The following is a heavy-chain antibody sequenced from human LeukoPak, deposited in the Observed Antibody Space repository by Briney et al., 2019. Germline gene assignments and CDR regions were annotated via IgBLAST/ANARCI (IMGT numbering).Heavy chain of an antibody. CDR2: ISSSGSTI. CDR3: ARDSGDGYYGMDV. CDR1: GFTFVSYS. D-gene: IGHD3-10*01. Sequence: GGSLRLSCAASGFTFVSYSMNWVRQAPGKGLEWVSYISSSGSTIYYADSVKGRFTISRDNAKNSLYLQMNSLRAEDTAVYYCARDSGDGYYGMDVWGQGTTVTVSS. J-gene: IGHJ6*02. V-gene: IGHV3-48*04.